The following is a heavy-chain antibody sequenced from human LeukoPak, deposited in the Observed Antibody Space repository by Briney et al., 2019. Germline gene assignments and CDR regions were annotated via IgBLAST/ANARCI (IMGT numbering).Heavy chain of an antibody. CDR3: ARDSKTCLDY. CDR1: GGTFSSYA. V-gene: IGHV1-69*04. CDR2: IIPILGIA. Sequence: SVTVSCTASGGTFSSYASSWVRQAPGQGLEWMGRIIPILGIANYAQKFQGRVTITADKSTSTAYMELRSLTSDDTAVYYCARDSKTCLDYWGQGTLVTVSS. J-gene: IGHJ4*02.